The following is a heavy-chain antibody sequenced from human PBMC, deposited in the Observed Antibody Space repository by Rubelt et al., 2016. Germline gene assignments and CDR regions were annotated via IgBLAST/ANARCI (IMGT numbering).Heavy chain of an antibody. D-gene: IGHD4-17*01. CDR3: ARMMSMTTVTTSYYYGMDV. V-gene: IGHV3-21*01. Sequence: ARGKGLEWVSSIIISSSFIFYADSVKGRFTISRDNAKNSLYLQMNSLRAEDTAVYYCARMMSMTTVTTSYYYGMDVWGQGTTVTVSS. CDR2: IIISSSFI. J-gene: IGHJ6*02.